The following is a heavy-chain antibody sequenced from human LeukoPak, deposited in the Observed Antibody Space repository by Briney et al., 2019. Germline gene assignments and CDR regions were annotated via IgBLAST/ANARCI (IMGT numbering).Heavy chain of an antibody. CDR1: GLNLDAYA. J-gene: IGHJ6*02. Sequence: GGSLRLSCAASGLNLDAYAMHWVRQAPGTGLEWVSLFSGDVTITYYADSVKGRFTISRDNSKNSLFLEMNSLRSEDTALYYCAKDTPLFYHYYGIDVWGQGTTVTVSS. V-gene: IGHV3-43*02. CDR3: AKDTPLFYHYYGIDV. CDR2: FSGDVTIT.